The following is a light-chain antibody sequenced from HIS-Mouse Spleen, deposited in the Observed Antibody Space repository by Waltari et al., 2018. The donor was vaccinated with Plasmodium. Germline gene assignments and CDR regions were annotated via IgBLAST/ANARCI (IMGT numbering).Light chain of an antibody. CDR3: QAWDSSTAV. Sequence: SYELTQPPSVSVSPGPTARITCSGDKLGDKYACWYQQKPGQSPVLVIYQDSKRPSGIPERFSGSNSGNTATLTISGTQAMDEADYYCQAWDSSTAVFGGGTKLNVL. CDR1: KLGDKY. J-gene: IGLJ3*02. V-gene: IGLV3-1*01. CDR2: QDS.